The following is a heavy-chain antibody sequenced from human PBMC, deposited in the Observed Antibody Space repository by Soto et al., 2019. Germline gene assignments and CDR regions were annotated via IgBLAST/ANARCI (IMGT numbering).Heavy chain of an antibody. V-gene: IGHV4-4*07. J-gene: IGHJ6*02. CDR3: ARDPEVDNHNYYSYGMDC. CDR1: GGSISRYY. Sequence: SETLSLTWTVSGGSISRYYWSWIRQPAGKGLEWIGRIYTSGSTNYNPSLKSRVTMSVDTSKNQFSLKLSSVTAADTAVYYCARDPEVDNHNYYSYGMDCSGQRTTVTV. CDR2: IYTSGST.